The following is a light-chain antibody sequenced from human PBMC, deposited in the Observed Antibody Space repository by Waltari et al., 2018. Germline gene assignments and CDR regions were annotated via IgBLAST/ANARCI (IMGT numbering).Light chain of an antibody. V-gene: IGLV3-1*01. J-gene: IGLJ2*01. CDR3: QTWDSNTVV. CDR2: QAT. CDR1: NLGDKY. Sequence: SYDLTQPPSVSASPGQPASIACFGDNLGDKYVSWYQQKPGQSPVLVIYQATKRPSVIPERFSASNSGNTATLTVSETQAVDEASYYCQTWDSNTVVFGGGTTLTVL.